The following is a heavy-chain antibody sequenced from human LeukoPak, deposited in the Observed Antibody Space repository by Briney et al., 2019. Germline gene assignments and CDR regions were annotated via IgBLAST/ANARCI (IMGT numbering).Heavy chain of an antibody. V-gene: IGHV3-23*01. CDR2: ISASGTST. CDR3: AKGASGYSSSWYDYFDY. D-gene: IGHD6-13*01. Sequence: GGSLRLSCAASGFTFSTYVMSWVRQAPGQGLEWVSIISASGTSTYYADSVKGRFTISRDNSKNTLYLQMNSLRAEDTAVYYCAKGASGYSSSWYDYFDYWGQGTLVTVSS. CDR1: GFTFSTYV. J-gene: IGHJ4*02.